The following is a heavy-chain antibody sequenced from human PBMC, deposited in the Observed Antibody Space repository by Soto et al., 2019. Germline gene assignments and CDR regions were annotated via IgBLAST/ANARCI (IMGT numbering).Heavy chain of an antibody. J-gene: IGHJ6*02. CDR3: ASNYCSSTSCYTYYYGMDV. Sequence: GESLKISCNGSGYSFTSYWISWVRQMPGKGLEWMGRIDPSDSYTNYSPSFQGHVTISADKSISTAYLQWSSLKASDTAMYYCASNYCSSTSCYTYYYGMDVWGQGTTVTVSS. D-gene: IGHD2-2*02. CDR1: GYSFTSYW. V-gene: IGHV5-10-1*01. CDR2: IDPSDSYT.